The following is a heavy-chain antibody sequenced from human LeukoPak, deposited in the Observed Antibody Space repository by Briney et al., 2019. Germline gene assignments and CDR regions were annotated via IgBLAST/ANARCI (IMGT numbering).Heavy chain of an antibody. J-gene: IGHJ3*02. V-gene: IGHV4-4*07. CDR2: IYTSGST. CDR3: ARGRFLEWFNDAFDI. Sequence: SETLSLTCTVSGGSISSYYWSWIRQPAGKGLEWIGRIYTSGSTNYNPSLESRVTMSVDTSKNQFSLKLSSVTAADTAVYYCARGRFLEWFNDAFDIWGQGTMVTVSS. CDR1: GGSISSYY. D-gene: IGHD3-3*01.